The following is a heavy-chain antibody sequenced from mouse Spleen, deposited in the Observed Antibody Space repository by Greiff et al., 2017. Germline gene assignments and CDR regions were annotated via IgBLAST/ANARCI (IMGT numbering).Heavy chain of an antibody. CDR1: GYEFSSSW. CDR2: IYPGDGNT. V-gene: IGHV1-82*01. J-gene: IGHJ4*01. Sequence: QVQLQQSGPELVKPGASVRISCQASGYEFSSSWMNWVKQRPGKGLEWIGRIYPGDGNTNYNGKFKGKATLTADKSSSTAYMQLSSLTSEDSAVYFCVRNPYYYDKSYYGMDYWGQGTSVTGSS. CDR3: VRNPYYYDKSYYGMDY. D-gene: IGHD1-1*01.